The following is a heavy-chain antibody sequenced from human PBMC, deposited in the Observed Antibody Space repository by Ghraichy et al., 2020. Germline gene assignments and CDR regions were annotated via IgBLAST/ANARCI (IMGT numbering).Heavy chain of an antibody. Sequence: LSLTCAASGFTFSSYWMSWVRQAPGKGLEWVANIKQDGSEKYYVDSVKGRFTISRDNAKNSLYLQMNSLRAEDTAVYYCAREDIVVVPANQEYYGMDVWGQGTTVTVSS. CDR3: AREDIVVVPANQEYYGMDV. V-gene: IGHV3-7*03. J-gene: IGHJ6*02. CDR2: IKQDGSEK. CDR1: GFTFSSYW. D-gene: IGHD2-2*01.